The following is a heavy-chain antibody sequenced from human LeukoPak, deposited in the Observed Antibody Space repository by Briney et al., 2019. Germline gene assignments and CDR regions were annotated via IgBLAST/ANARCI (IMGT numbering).Heavy chain of an antibody. CDR1: GFNFRGQA. CDR3: AKDVIRGTITYFES. J-gene: IGHJ4*02. CDR2: ISGRGETS. D-gene: IGHD3-10*01. Sequence: GGSLRLSCAASGFNFRGQAMSWVRQGPGKGLEWVAGISGRGETSYYADSVQGRFNIPRDNSKNTLFLQVNRLRAEDTAVYYCAKDVIRGTITYFESWGQGTPVAVSS. V-gene: IGHV3-23*01.